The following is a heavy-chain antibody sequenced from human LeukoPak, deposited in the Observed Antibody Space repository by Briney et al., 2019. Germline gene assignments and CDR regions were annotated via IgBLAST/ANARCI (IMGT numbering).Heavy chain of an antibody. Sequence: PSETLSLTCTVSGGSVSNYYWSWIRQPPGKGLEWIGHIYFSGSNNYNPSLKSRVTISVDTSKNQFSLKLSSVTAADTAVYYCAGSRGLADDDCWGQGTLVTVSS. CDR3: AGSRGLADDDC. CDR2: IYFSGSN. CDR1: GGSVSNYY. J-gene: IGHJ4*02. D-gene: IGHD3-10*01. V-gene: IGHV4-59*02.